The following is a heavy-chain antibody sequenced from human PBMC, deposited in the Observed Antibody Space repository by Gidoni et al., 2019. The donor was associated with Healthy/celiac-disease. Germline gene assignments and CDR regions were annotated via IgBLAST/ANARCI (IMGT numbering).Heavy chain of an antibody. V-gene: IGHV3-53*01. CDR2: GST. Sequence: GSTYYADSVKGRFTISRDNSKKPLYLQMNSLRAEYTAVYYCARGYSSADYFDYWGQGTLVTVSS. CDR3: ARGYSSADYFDY. D-gene: IGHD6-19*01. J-gene: IGHJ4*02.